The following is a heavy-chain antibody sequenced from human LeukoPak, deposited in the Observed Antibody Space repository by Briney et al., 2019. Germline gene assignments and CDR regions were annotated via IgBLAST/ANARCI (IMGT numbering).Heavy chain of an antibody. J-gene: IGHJ4*02. D-gene: IGHD2-21*02. V-gene: IGHV4-59*01. CDR2: IYYSGST. Sequence: KPSETLSLTCTVSGGSISNYYWSWIRQSPEKGLEWIGYIYYSGSTNYNPSLKSRVTISLDMSKNQFSLKLTSVTPADTAVYYCARDGEYCGGDCYSGLSNWGQGTLVTVSS. CDR3: ARDGEYCGGDCYSGLSN. CDR1: GGSISNYY.